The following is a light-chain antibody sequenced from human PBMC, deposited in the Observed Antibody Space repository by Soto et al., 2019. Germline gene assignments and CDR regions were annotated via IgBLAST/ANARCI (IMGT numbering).Light chain of an antibody. V-gene: IGKV3-20*01. Sequence: EIVLTQSPGSLSLFPGERATLSCRASQTVGRNYLAWFQQKPGQAPRLLIYDASTRATGIPDKFGGSGSGTDFTLTISRLEPEDFAVYYCQKYVNSPLTFGQGTRLEIK. J-gene: IGKJ5*01. CDR2: DAS. CDR1: QTVGRNY. CDR3: QKYVNSPLT.